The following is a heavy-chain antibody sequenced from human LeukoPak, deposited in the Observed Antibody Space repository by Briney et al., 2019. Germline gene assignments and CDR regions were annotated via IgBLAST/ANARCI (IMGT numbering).Heavy chain of an antibody. CDR2: IYYSGST. Sequence: SETLSLTCTVSGGSISSSSYYWGWIRQPPGKGLDWIGSIYYSGSTHYNPSLKSRVTISVDTSKSQFSLKLSSVTAADTAIYYCARLGNYDFWSGLPVIFGPWGQGTLVIVSS. D-gene: IGHD3-3*01. V-gene: IGHV4-39*01. J-gene: IGHJ5*02. CDR1: GGSISSSSYY. CDR3: ARLGNYDFWSGLPVIFGP.